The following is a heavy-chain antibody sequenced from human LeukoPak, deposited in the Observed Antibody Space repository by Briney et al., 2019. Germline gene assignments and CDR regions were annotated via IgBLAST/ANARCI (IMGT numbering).Heavy chain of an antibody. Sequence: AASVKVSCKASGYTFIDYYIHWVRQAPGQGLEWMGWINPNSGGTNYGQKFQGRVTMTRDTSISTAYMELSRLISGETAVYYCARIRYYYGSGSYSLGYWGQGTLVTVSS. V-gene: IGHV1-2*02. CDR1: GYTFIDYY. CDR2: INPNSGGT. D-gene: IGHD3-10*01. CDR3: ARIRYYYGSGSYSLGY. J-gene: IGHJ4*02.